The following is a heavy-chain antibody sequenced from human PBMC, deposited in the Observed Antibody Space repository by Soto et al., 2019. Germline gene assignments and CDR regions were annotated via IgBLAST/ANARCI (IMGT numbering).Heavy chain of an antibody. CDR2: MSPNTGNT. V-gene: IGHV1-8*02. CDR3: AKVGEAAAGGFDS. CDR1: GYTFTSYG. D-gene: IGHD6-13*01. Sequence: GASVKVSCKASGYTFTSYGISWVRQAPGQGLEWMGWMSPNTGNTSYAQKLQGRVTMTRDTSISSAYMELTSLRSEDTAVYYCAKVGEAAAGGFDSWGQGTLVTVSS. J-gene: IGHJ4*02.